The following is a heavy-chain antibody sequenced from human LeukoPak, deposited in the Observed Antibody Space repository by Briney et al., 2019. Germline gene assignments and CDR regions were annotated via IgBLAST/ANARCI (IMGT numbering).Heavy chain of an antibody. D-gene: IGHD2-2*01. Sequence: SETVSLTCGVYGGSFSGYCWSWIRQSPGKGLEWIGEMNHSASTNYNPSLKSRITISIDTPKNQFSLELSSVTAADTAVYYCARYCSSTSCHDYYYYYAMDVWGQGTTVTVSS. CDR1: GGSFSGYC. CDR3: ARYCSSTSCHDYYYYYAMDV. CDR2: MNHSAST. J-gene: IGHJ6*02. V-gene: IGHV4-34*01.